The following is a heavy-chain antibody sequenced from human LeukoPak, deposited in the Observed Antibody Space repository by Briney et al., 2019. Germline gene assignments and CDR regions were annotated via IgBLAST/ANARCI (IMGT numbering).Heavy chain of an antibody. Sequence: GGSLRLSCAASGFTFSSYAMHWVRQAPGKGLEYVSAISSNGGSTYYANSVKGRFTISRDNSKNTLYLQMDSLRDEDTAVYYCAKGYLGLCTGGTCFHFDYWGQGTLVTVSS. D-gene: IGHD2-15*01. CDR3: AKGYLGLCTGGTCFHFDY. V-gene: IGHV3-64*01. J-gene: IGHJ4*02. CDR2: ISSNGGST. CDR1: GFTFSSYA.